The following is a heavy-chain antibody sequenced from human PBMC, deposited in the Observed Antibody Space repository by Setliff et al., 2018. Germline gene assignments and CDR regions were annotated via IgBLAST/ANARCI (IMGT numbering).Heavy chain of an antibody. CDR1: GFTFSSYM. J-gene: IGHJ4*02. Sequence: LSLSCAASGFTFSSYMMNWVRQAPGKGLEWVSSISSSSIYIYYADSVKGRFTISRDNAKNSLYLQMNSLRAEDTAVYYCARVRSSLVVAGSADYWGQGTLVTVSS. D-gene: IGHD6-19*01. CDR3: ARVRSSLVVAGSADY. CDR2: ISSSSIYI. V-gene: IGHV3-21*01.